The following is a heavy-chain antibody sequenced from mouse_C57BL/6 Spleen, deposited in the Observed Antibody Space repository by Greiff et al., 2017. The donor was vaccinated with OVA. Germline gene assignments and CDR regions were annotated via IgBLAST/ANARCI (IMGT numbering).Heavy chain of an antibody. V-gene: IGHV1-64*01. D-gene: IGHD2-1*01. Sequence: QVQLKQPGAELVKPGASVKLSCKASGYTFTSYWMHWVKQRPGQGLEWIGMIHPNSGSTNYNEKFKSKATLTVDKSSSTAYMQLSSLTSEDSAVYYCARLYGNYPAWFAYWGQGTLVTVSA. J-gene: IGHJ3*01. CDR3: ARLYGNYPAWFAY. CDR2: IHPNSGST. CDR1: GYTFTSYW.